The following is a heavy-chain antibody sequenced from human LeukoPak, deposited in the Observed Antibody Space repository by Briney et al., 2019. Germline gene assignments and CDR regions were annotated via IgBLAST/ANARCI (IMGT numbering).Heavy chain of an antibody. Sequence: NPSETLSLTCTVSGGSISSGDYYWSWIRQPPGKGLEWIGYIYYSGSTYYNPSPKSRVSISVDTSKNQFSLKMSSVTAADTAVYYCARVRRYGLKLTPPYYFDYWGQGTLVTVSS. CDR3: ARVRRYGLKLTPPYYFDY. D-gene: IGHD4-17*01. CDR1: GGSISSGDYY. CDR2: IYYSGST. J-gene: IGHJ4*02. V-gene: IGHV4-30-4*01.